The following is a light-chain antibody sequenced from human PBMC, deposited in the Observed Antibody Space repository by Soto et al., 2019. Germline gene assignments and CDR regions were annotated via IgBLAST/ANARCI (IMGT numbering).Light chain of an antibody. Sequence: QSVLTQPPSASGTPGQRVTISCSGSNSNIRSNTVNWYQQLPGTAPKLLIYSNSQRPSGVPDRFSGSKSGTSASLAISGLQSEDEADYYCAAWDDSLSGYVFGTGTKVTVL. J-gene: IGLJ1*01. CDR1: NSNIRSNT. V-gene: IGLV1-44*01. CDR2: SNS. CDR3: AAWDDSLSGYV.